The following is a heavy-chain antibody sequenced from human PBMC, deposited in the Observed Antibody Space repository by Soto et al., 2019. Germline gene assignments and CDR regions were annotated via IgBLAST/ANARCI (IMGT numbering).Heavy chain of an antibody. CDR3: AREGYGDPGAFDI. D-gene: IGHD4-17*01. J-gene: IGHJ3*02. Sequence: SETLSLTCTVSGGSISSGDYYWRWIRQPPGKCLEWIGYIYYSGSTYYNPSLKSRVTISVDTSKSQFSLKLSSVTAADTAVYYCAREGYGDPGAFDIWGQGTMVTV. CDR1: GGSISSGDYY. V-gene: IGHV4-30-4*01. CDR2: IYYSGST.